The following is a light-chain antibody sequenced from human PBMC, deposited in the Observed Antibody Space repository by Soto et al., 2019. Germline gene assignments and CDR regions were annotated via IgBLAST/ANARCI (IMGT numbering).Light chain of an antibody. CDR1: SSDVGGYNY. V-gene: IGLV2-14*03. CDR3: SSSTTNNLRQIV. Sequence: QSALTQPASVSGSPGQSITISCTGTSSDVGGYNYVSWYQHHPGKAPKLMIYDVSNRPSGVSNRFSGSKSGNTASLTISGLQPEDESDYYCSSSTTNNLRQIVFGTGTNVTVL. J-gene: IGLJ1*01. CDR2: DVS.